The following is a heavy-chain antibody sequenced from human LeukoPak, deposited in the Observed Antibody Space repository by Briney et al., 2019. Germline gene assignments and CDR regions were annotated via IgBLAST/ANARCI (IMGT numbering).Heavy chain of an antibody. CDR3: ARGEGTSIVPAAIRHWFDP. J-gene: IGHJ5*02. Sequence: GGSLRLSCAASGFTFSSYSMNWVRQAPGKGLEWVSYISSSSSTIYYADSVKGRFTISRDNAKNSLYLQMNSLRAEDTAVYYCARGEGTSIVPAAIRHWFDPWGQGTLVTVSS. V-gene: IGHV3-48*01. CDR2: ISSSSSTI. D-gene: IGHD2-2*02. CDR1: GFTFSSYS.